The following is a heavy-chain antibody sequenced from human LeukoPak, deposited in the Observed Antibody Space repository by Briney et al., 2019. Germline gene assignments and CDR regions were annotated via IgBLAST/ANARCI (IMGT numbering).Heavy chain of an antibody. CDR3: ARDPEHYGSGSYLDY. Sequence: PGKPLRLSCAASGFTFSSYAINWVRQAPGKGLEWVAVISYDGTNKNYADSVKGRFTISRDSSKNTVYLEMNSLRGEDTAVYYCARDPEHYGSGSYLDYWGQGSLVTVSS. J-gene: IGHJ4*02. CDR1: GFTFSSYA. V-gene: IGHV3-30-3*01. D-gene: IGHD3-10*01. CDR2: ISYDGTNK.